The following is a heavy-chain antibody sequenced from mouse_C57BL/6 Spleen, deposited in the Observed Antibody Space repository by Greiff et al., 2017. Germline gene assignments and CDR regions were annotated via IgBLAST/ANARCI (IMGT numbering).Heavy chain of an antibody. CDR2: IDPSDSYT. D-gene: IGHD1-1*01. CDR3: ARGGSSGYWYFDV. CDR1: GYTFTSYW. J-gene: IGHJ1*03. V-gene: IGHV1-69*01. Sequence: QVQLQQPGAELVMPGASVKLSCKASGYTFTSYWMHWVKQRPGQGLEWIGEIDPSDSYTNYNQKFKGKSTLTVYKSSSTAYMQLSSLTSEDSAVYYCARGGSSGYWYFDVWGTGTTVTVSS.